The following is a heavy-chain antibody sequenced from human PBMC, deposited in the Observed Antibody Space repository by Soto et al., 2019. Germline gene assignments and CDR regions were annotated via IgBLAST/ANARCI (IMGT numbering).Heavy chain of an antibody. CDR1: GGTFSSYA. J-gene: IGHJ6*02. CDR3: ARASAIAAAGDYYYDMDV. V-gene: IGHV1-69*01. CDR2: IIPIFGTA. Sequence: QVQLVQSGAEVKKPGSSVKVSCKASGGTFSSYAISWVRQAPGQGLEWMGGIIPIFGTANYAQKFQGRVTITADETTSSAYMELSSLRSEDTAVYYCARASAIAAAGDYYYDMDVWGQGTTVTVSS. D-gene: IGHD6-13*01.